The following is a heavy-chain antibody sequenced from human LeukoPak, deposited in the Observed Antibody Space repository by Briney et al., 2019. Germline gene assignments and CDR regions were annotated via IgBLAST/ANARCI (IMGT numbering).Heavy chain of an antibody. CDR1: GGPFSGYY. CDR3: ARGRDFYGSGSYWNY. Sequence: PSETLSLTCAVYGGPFSGYYWSWIRQPPGKGLEWIGEINHSGSTNYNPSLKSRVTISVDTSKNQFSLKLSSVTAADTAVYNCARGRDFYGSGSYWNYWGQGTLVTVSS. D-gene: IGHD3-10*01. V-gene: IGHV4-34*01. J-gene: IGHJ4*02. CDR2: INHSGST.